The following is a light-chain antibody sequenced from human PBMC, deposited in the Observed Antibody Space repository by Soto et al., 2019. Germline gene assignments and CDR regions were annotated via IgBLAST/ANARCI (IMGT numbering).Light chain of an antibody. Sequence: QSALAQPASVSGSPGQSIAISCAGSSSDVGAYDYVSWYQQHPDQAPKVILYDVSTRPSGISFRFSCSKSGNKASLAISGLQAEDESDYYCRSYTSSATYVFGTGTKVTVL. V-gene: IGLV2-14*03. CDR3: RSYTSSATYV. CDR1: SSDVGAYDY. J-gene: IGLJ1*01. CDR2: DVS.